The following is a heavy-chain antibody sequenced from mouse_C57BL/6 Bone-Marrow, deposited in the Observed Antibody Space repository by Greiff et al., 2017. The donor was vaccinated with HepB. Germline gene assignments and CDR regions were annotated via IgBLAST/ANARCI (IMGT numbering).Heavy chain of an antibody. Sequence: QVQLQHSGPELVKPGASVKISCKASGYAFSSSWMNWVKQRPGKGLEWIGRIYPGDGDTNYNGKFKGKATLTADKSSSTAYMQLSSLTSEDSAVYFCAQLGRYFDVWGTGTTVTVSS. D-gene: IGHD4-1*01. CDR2: IYPGDGDT. CDR3: AQLGRYFDV. V-gene: IGHV1-82*01. CDR1: GYAFSSSW. J-gene: IGHJ1*03.